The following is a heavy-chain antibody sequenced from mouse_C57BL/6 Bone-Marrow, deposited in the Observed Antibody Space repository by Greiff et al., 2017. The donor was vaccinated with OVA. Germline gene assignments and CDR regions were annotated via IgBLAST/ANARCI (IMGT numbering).Heavy chain of an antibody. J-gene: IGHJ1*03. CDR1: GFTFSDYY. CDR3: ARAYYSNYDLYFDV. V-gene: IGHV5-12*01. CDR2: ISNGGGST. Sequence: EVKLVESGGGLVQPGGSLKLSCAASGFTFSDYYMYWVRQTPEKRLEWVAYISNGGGSTYYPATVKGRFTISRDNAKNTLYLQMSRLKSEDTAMYYCARAYYSNYDLYFDVWGTGTTVTVSS. D-gene: IGHD2-5*01.